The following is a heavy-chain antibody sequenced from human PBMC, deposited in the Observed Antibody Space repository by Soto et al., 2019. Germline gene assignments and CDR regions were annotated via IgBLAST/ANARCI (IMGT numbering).Heavy chain of an antibody. D-gene: IGHD6-19*01. CDR1: GFTFSSFA. CDR3: AKGLSFGYNSGRPFDS. CDR2: IGSRGDST. V-gene: IGHV3-23*01. Sequence: EVQLLESGGGLVQPGGSLRLSCAASGFTFSSFAMSWVRQAPGKGLEWISAIGSRGDSTYYADSVKGRFTISRNNSKTMLYLQINILRTEDTALYYCAKGLSFGYNSGRPFDSWGQGTLVTVSS. J-gene: IGHJ4*02.